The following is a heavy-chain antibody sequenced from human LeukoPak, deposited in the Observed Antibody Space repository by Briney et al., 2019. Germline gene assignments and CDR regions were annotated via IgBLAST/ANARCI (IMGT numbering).Heavy chain of an antibody. CDR3: ARDSHQYYMVV. Sequence: PGGPLRLSCAAPGSTLSSYWMHWLRHAPGKGLVWVSRINSDGGSTNYADSVKGRFTISRENPKNTLYLQMNSLRAEDTAVYYCARDSHQYYMVVWGGGTRVTVSS. CDR1: GSTLSSYW. J-gene: IGHJ6*03. V-gene: IGHV3-74*01. CDR2: INSDGGST.